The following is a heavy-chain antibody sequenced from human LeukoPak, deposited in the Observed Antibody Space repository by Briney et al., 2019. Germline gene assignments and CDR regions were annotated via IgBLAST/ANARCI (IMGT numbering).Heavy chain of an antibody. CDR1: GGSISSYY. V-gene: IGHV4-59*01. Sequence: SETRSLTCTVSGGSISSYYWSWIRQPPGKGLEWIGYIYYSGSTNYNPSLKSRVTISVDTSKNQFSLKLSSVTAADTAVYYCASQSTVVTTGLVNWGQGTLVTVSS. D-gene: IGHD4-23*01. J-gene: IGHJ4*02. CDR3: ASQSTVVTTGLVN. CDR2: IYYSGST.